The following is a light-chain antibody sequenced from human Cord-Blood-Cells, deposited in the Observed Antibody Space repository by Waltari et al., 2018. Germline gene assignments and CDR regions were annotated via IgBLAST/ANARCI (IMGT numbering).Light chain of an antibody. Sequence: DIQMTQSPSSLSASVGDRVTITCRASQSISSYLNWYQQKPGKAPKLLIYAASSLQSGVPSRFSCSGSGTEFTLTISSLQPDDFATYYCQQYNSYPYTFGQGTKLEIK. CDR2: AAS. CDR3: QQYNSYPYT. V-gene: IGKV1-39*01. J-gene: IGKJ2*01. CDR1: QSISSY.